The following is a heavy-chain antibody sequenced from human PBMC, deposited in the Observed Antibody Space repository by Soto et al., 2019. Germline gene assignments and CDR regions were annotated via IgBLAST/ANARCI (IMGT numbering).Heavy chain of an antibody. CDR1: GFSLSTSGMR. Sequence: SGPTLVNPTQTLTLTCTFSGFSLSTSGMRVSWIRQPPGKALEWLARIDWDDDKFYSTSLKTRLTISKDTSKNQVVLTMTNMYPVDTATYYCARSPSSWIPFDIWGEGTMVTVAS. CDR2: IDWDDDK. V-gene: IGHV2-70*04. CDR3: ARSPSSWIPFDI. D-gene: IGHD5-18*01. J-gene: IGHJ3*02.